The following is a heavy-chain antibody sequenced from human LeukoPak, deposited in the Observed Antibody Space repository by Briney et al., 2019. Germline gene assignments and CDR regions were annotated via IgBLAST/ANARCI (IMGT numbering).Heavy chain of an antibody. CDR1: GFTFSSYA. J-gene: IGHJ4*02. CDR3: AKDSLHYDFWSGYYNYFDY. Sequence: GGSLRLSCAASGFTFSSYAMHWVRQAPGKGLEWVSAISGSGGSTYYADSVKGRFTISRDNSKNTLYLQMNSLRAEDTVVYYCAKDSLHYDFWSGYYNYFDYWGQGTLVTVSS. CDR2: ISGSGGST. V-gene: IGHV3-23*01. D-gene: IGHD3-3*01.